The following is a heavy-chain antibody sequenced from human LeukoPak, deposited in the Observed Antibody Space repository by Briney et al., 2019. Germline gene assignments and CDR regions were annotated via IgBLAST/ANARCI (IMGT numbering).Heavy chain of an antibody. CDR1: GFTFSSYG. Sequence: GGSLRLSCAASGFTFSSYGMSWVRQAPGKGLEWVSAISGSGGSTYYADSVKGRFTISRDNAKNSLYLQMNSLRAEDTALYYCAKGGYCSGSSCYLDYWGQGTLVTVSS. CDR3: AKGGYCSGSSCYLDY. J-gene: IGHJ4*02. V-gene: IGHV3-23*01. CDR2: ISGSGGST. D-gene: IGHD2-15*01.